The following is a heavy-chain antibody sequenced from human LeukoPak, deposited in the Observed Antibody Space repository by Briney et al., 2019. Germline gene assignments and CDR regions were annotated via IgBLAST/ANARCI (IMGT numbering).Heavy chain of an antibody. V-gene: IGHV3-23*01. CDR2: ITATGDTA. J-gene: IGHJ4*02. CDR1: GFTFTKCA. Sequence: GGSLRLSCVACGFTFTKCAMSWIRQAQGKGLEWVAIITATGDTAYYADSVKGRFTISRDNSRNTVYMQMDSLRAEDTAIYYCAGDRNSDWYSPLDYWGQGSQVTVSP. CDR3: AGDRNSDWYSPLDY. D-gene: IGHD6-19*01.